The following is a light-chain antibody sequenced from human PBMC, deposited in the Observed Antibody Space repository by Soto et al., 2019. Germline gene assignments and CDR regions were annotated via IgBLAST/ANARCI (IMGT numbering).Light chain of an antibody. CDR2: DVS. Sequence: QSALTQPASVSGSPGQSITTSCTGTSSDIGNYNYVSWYQQHPGKAPKLMIYDVSNRPSGVSDRFSGSKSGNTASLTISGLQAEDEAHYYCSSYTSSNTLLFGGGTKLTVL. CDR1: SSDIGNYNY. CDR3: SSYTSSNTLL. V-gene: IGLV2-14*01. J-gene: IGLJ2*01.